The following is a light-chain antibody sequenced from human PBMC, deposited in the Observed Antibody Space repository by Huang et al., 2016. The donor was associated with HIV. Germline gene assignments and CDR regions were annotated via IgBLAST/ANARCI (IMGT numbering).Light chain of an antibody. J-gene: IGKJ2*01. Sequence: DIQMTQSPSTLSASIGDMVTITCRASQSLSGWLAWSQQRPGNAPNLLIAKASSLQSGVPPRFSGSGSGTDFILTISSLHPDDFATYYCQQLHNSPYTFGQGTKLEIK. CDR2: KAS. CDR3: QQLHNSPYT. CDR1: QSLSGW. V-gene: IGKV1-5*03.